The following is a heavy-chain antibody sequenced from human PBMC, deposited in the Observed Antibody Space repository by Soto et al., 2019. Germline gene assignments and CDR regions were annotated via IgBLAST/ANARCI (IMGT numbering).Heavy chain of an antibody. Sequence: SETLSLTCTVSGGSISSYYWSWIRQPPGKGLEWIGYIYYSGSTNYNPSLKSRVTISVDTSKNQFSLKLSSVTAADTAVYYCARDKGYRDGYNFFYYYGMDVWGQGTTVTVSS. CDR1: GGSISSYY. D-gene: IGHD5-12*01. V-gene: IGHV4-59*01. CDR2: IYYSGST. J-gene: IGHJ6*02. CDR3: ARDKGYRDGYNFFYYYGMDV.